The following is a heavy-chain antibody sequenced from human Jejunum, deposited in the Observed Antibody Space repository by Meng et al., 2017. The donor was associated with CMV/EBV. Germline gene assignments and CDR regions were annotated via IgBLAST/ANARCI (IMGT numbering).Heavy chain of an antibody. CDR3: VRLDLAAFYS. CDR2: ITGVTNII. CDR1: GFTFSTSE. D-gene: IGHD3-3*02. Sequence: CEASGFTFSTSEMTWVRQAPGKGLEWIAYITGVTNIIYYADSVTGRFTISRDNTKSSLYLQMNDLRAEDTAVYYCVRLDLAAFYSWGQGALVTVSS. V-gene: IGHV3-48*03. J-gene: IGHJ5*02.